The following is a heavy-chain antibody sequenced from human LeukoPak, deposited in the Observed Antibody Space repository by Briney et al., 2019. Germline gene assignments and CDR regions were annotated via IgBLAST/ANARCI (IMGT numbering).Heavy chain of an antibody. Sequence: GGSLRLSCAASGVTFSRNAMNWVRQAPGKGPEWVAAISGNGRGTYYADSVKGRFNISRDNSRNTLYLQMNSLRIEDTAFYYCRRDANYLRSSGYLIPIDYWGQGTLVTVSS. J-gene: IGHJ4*02. CDR3: RRDANYLRSSGYLIPIDY. CDR1: GVTFSRNA. CDR2: ISGNGRGT. V-gene: IGHV3-23*01. D-gene: IGHD3-22*01.